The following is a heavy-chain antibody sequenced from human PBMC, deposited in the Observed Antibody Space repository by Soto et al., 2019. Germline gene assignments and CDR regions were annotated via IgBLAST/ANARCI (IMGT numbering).Heavy chain of an antibody. Sequence: ASVKVSCKASGYTFTGYYMHWVRQAPGQGLEWMGWINPNSGGTNYAQKFQGRVTMTRDTSISTAYMELSRLRSDDTAVYYCAREFGYSGYDYGYWGQGTLVTVSS. CDR1: GYTFTGYY. V-gene: IGHV1-2*02. CDR2: INPNSGGT. D-gene: IGHD5-12*01. J-gene: IGHJ4*02. CDR3: AREFGYSGYDYGY.